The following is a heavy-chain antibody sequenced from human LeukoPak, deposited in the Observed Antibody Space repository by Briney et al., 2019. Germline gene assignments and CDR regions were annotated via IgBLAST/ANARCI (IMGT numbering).Heavy chain of an antibody. J-gene: IGHJ4*02. CDR1: GFSFSNAY. V-gene: IGHV3-15*01. CDR3: TFRGPLGYSSNWYYNF. Sequence: GGSLRLSCTASGFSFSNAYMSWVRQAPGKGLEWVGRIKGKSDDEATEYAAPVRGRFTLSRDDSKSTVYLQMSSLKTEDTAVYYCTFRGPLGYSSNWYYNFWGQGTLVTVSS. D-gene: IGHD6-13*01. CDR2: IKGKSDDEAT.